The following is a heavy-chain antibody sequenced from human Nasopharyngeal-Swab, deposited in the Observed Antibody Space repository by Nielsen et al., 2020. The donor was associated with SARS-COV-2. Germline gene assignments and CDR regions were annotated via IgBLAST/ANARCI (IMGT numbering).Heavy chain of an antibody. V-gene: IGHV3-21*01. J-gene: IGHJ1*01. CDR2: ISGSSAYI. CDR1: GSIFSTYT. Sequence: GESLKISCAASGSIFSTYTMNWVRQAPGKGLEWVSSISGSSAYIWYADSVKGRFTVSRDNAKNSLYLQMNNLRADDTAIYYCARTAAFCGGDCYSEYFQHWGQGTLVTVSS. D-gene: IGHD2-21*02. CDR3: ARTAAFCGGDCYSEYFQH.